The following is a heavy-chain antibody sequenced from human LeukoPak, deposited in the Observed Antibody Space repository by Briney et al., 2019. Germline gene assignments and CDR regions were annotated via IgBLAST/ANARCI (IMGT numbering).Heavy chain of an antibody. J-gene: IGHJ6*02. CDR3: ARGEVVVVAATLYYYYGMDV. CDR2: INHSGST. Sequence: SETLSLTCAVYGGSFSGYYWSWIRQPPGKGLEWIGEINHSGSTNYNPSLKSRVTISVDTSKNQFSLKLSSVTAADTAAYYCARGEVVVVAATLYYYYGMDVWGQGTTVTVSS. D-gene: IGHD2-15*01. V-gene: IGHV4-34*01. CDR1: GGSFSGYY.